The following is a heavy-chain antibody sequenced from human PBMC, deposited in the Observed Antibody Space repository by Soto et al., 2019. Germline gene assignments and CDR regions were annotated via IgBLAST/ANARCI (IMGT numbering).Heavy chain of an antibody. J-gene: IGHJ4*02. CDR2: ISAYNGNT. D-gene: IGHD2-15*01. CDR3: ARDRRYCSGGSCYSGSVAGNEPCY. Sequence: AASVKVSCKASGYTFTSYGISWVRQAPGQGLEWMGWISAYNGNTNYAQKLQGRVTMTTDTSTSTAYMELRSLRSDDTAVYYCARDRRYCSGGSCYSGSVAGNEPCYWGQGTLVTVSS. V-gene: IGHV1-18*01. CDR1: GYTFTSYG.